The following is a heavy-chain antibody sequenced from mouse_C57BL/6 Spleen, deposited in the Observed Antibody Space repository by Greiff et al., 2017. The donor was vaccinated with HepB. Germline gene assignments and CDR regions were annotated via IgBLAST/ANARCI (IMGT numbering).Heavy chain of an antibody. CDR3: ASDSSGYAWLAY. CDR1: GYTFTSYW. V-gene: IGHV1-52*01. CDR2: IDPSDSET. Sequence: QVQLQQPGAELVRPGSSVKLSCKASGYTFTSYWMHWVKQRPIQGLEWIGNIDPSDSETHYNQKFKDKATLTVDKSSSTAYMQLSSLTSEDSAVYYCASDSSGYAWLAYWGQGTLVTVSA. D-gene: IGHD3-2*02. J-gene: IGHJ3*01.